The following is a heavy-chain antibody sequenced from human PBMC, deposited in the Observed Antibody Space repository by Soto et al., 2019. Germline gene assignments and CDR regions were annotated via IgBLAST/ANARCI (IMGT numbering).Heavy chain of an antibody. CDR2: INVVNGNT. J-gene: IGHJ6*02. CDR1: GYTFMRYA. CDR3: AREGAAGGMDV. V-gene: IGHV1-3*01. D-gene: IGHD6-13*01. Sequence: QVQLVQSGAEVKKPGASVQVSCTASGYTFMRYAMHWVRQAPGQRPEWMGWINVVNGNTKYSEKFEGRVTITRDTFASIAYMEVSSLRSEDTAIYYCAREGAAGGMDVWGQGTTVIVSS.